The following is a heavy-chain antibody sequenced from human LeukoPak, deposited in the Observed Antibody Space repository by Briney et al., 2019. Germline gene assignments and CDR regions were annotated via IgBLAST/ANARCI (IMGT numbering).Heavy chain of an antibody. D-gene: IGHD6-19*01. CDR1: GFTFNSYA. J-gene: IGHJ4*02. CDR3: AKWSRTAVAGPLGYFDY. V-gene: IGHV3-23*01. CDR2: ISGSGGTT. Sequence: GSLRLSCAASGFTFNSYAMSWVRQAPGKGLEWVSAISGSGGTTYSADSVKGRFTISRDNSKNTLYVQMNSLRAEDTAVYYCAKWSRTAVAGPLGYFDYWGQGTLVIVSS.